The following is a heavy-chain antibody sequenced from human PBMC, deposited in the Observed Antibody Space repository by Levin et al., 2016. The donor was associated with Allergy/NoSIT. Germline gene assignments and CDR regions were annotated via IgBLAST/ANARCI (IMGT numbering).Heavy chain of an antibody. Sequence: GESLKISCAASGFTFSDYDMSWVRQAPGTGLEWVSTISNTGGRTYYADSVKGRFTIFRDNSKNALYLQMDSLRVEDTGMYFCARKNLGGHIDYWGQGTMVAVSS. CDR2: ISNTGGRT. CDR1: GFTFSDYD. D-gene: IGHD3-16*01. CDR3: ARKNLGGHIDY. J-gene: IGHJ4*02. V-gene: IGHV3-23*01.